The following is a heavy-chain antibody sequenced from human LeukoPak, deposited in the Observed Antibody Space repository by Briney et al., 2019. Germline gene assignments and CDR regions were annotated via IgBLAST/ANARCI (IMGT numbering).Heavy chain of an antibody. CDR1: GFTFSSYG. CDR3: ARSTGRTYYFVY. CDR2: IWFDESNK. V-gene: IGHV3-33*01. J-gene: IGHJ4*02. Sequence: ARTLRLTCAASGFTFSSYGMPWVRQAPGKGLERVSVIWFDESNKYYADSAKGRFTISRDNSKNTLYLQMNSLRAEDTAVYYCARSTGRTYYFVYWGQGTLVTVSS. D-gene: IGHD1-1*01.